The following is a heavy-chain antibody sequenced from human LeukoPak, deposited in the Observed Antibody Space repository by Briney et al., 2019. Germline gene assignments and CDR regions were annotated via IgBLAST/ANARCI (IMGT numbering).Heavy chain of an antibody. Sequence: ASVKVSCKASGYTFTSYAVHWVRQAPGQRLEWMGWTNAGNGNTKYSQKFQGRVAITRATSAFTAYLELSSLRSEDTAVDSCARGRDYYGSGSPEPNKHFDCGGEG. CDR3: ARGRDYYGSGSPEPNKHFDC. J-gene: IGHJ4*02. V-gene: IGHV1-3*01. D-gene: IGHD3-10*01. CDR2: TNAGNGNT. CDR1: GYTFTSYA.